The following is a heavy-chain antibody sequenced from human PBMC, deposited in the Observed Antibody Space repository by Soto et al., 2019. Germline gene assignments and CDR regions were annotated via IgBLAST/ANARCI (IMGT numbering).Heavy chain of an antibody. Sequence: GGSLRLSCAASGFTFSDYYMSWIRQAPGKGLEWVSYISSSGSTIYYADSVKGRFTISRDNAKNSLYLQMNSLRAEDTAVYYCARDVLAPITIFGVVIPGSDAFDIWGQGTMVTVSS. D-gene: IGHD3-3*01. CDR3: ARDVLAPITIFGVVIPGSDAFDI. V-gene: IGHV3-11*01. CDR2: ISSSGSTI. CDR1: GFTFSDYY. J-gene: IGHJ3*02.